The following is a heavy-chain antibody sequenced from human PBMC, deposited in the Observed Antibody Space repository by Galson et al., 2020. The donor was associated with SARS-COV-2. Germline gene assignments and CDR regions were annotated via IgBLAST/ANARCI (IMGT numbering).Heavy chain of an antibody. CDR1: GFPFSTYS. J-gene: IGHJ6*02. Sequence: GGSLRLSCAASGFPFSTYSMNWVRLAPGKGLEWVSSISTSSSYTYYVDSVKGRFSISRDNPRNSLYLQMNSLRAEDTAVYYCARDEGIRGYDYGRLYYGMDVWGQGTTVTVSS. CDR2: ISTSSSYT. V-gene: IGHV3-21*01. CDR3: ARDEGIRGYDYGRLYYGMDV. D-gene: IGHD5-18*01.